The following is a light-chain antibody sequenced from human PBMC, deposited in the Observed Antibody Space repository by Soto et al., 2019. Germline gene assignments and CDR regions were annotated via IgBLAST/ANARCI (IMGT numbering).Light chain of an antibody. V-gene: IGLV2-23*02. CDR1: DNDIGTYNL. Sequence: QSALTQPASVSGSPGQSITISCTGTDNDIGTYNLVSWYQQCPGTAPKVIIFDVSNRPSGVSSRFSGSKSGGTASLTISALQAEDEADYFCCSYGGSRPYVFGTGTKVTVL. J-gene: IGLJ1*01. CDR2: DVS. CDR3: CSYGGSRPYV.